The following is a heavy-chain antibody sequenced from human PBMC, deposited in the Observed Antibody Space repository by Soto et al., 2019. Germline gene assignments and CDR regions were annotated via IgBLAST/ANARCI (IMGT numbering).Heavy chain of an antibody. CDR3: ARGECSSNYCFTRWALDI. D-gene: IGHD2-2*01. J-gene: IGHJ3*02. Sequence: SETLSLTCAFYCGSFSGYYWTWIRQTPGKGLEWIGEIHHSGRTNYNPSLKSRVSISADTSKTQFSLNLTSVTAADTAVYYCARGECSSNYCFTRWALDIWGQGTVVTVSS. V-gene: IGHV4-34*01. CDR2: IHHSGRT. CDR1: CGSFSGYY.